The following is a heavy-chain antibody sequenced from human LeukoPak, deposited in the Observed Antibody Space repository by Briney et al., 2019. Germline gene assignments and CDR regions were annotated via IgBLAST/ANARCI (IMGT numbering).Heavy chain of an antibody. CDR3: ARYSSSYNWFDS. J-gene: IGHJ5*01. CDR1: GFTVSSNY. CDR2: IYSGGST. V-gene: IGHV3-66*01. D-gene: IGHD6-13*01. Sequence: PGGSLRLSCAASGFTVSSNYMSWVRQAPGKGLEWVSVIYSGGSTYYADSVKGRFTISRDNSKNTLYLQMNSLRAEDTAVYYCARYSSSYNWFDSWGQGTLVTVSS.